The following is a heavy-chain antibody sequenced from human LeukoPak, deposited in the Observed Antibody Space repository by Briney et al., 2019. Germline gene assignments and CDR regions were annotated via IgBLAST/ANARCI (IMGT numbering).Heavy chain of an antibody. Sequence: GGSLRLSCATSGFTFVDYGLSWVRRAPGKGLEWLCAINYNGAITDYADSVKGRFTISRDNAKISLYLRMDSLRAEDTALYYCARDRLGPSFSVSHFDLWGQGTLVTVSS. J-gene: IGHJ4*02. CDR3: ARDRLGPSFSVSHFDL. D-gene: IGHD3-3*02. V-gene: IGHV3-20*04. CDR1: GFTFVDYG. CDR2: INYNGAIT.